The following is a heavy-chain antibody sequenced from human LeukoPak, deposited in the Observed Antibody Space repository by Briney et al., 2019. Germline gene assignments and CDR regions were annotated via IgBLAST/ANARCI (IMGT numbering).Heavy chain of an antibody. Sequence: ASVKVSCKASGYTFTGYYIHWVRQAPGQGLEWMGWISPNSGGRNYARKFQGRVAMTRDTSVSTAHMELSNVRSDDTAVYYCARGTTVTTPFDYWGQGTLVTVSS. CDR2: ISPNSGGR. CDR3: ARGTTVTTPFDY. J-gene: IGHJ4*02. CDR1: GYTFTGYY. V-gene: IGHV1-2*02. D-gene: IGHD4-17*01.